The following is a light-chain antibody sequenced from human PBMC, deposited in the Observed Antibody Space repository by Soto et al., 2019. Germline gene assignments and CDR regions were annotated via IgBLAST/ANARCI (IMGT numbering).Light chain of an antibody. CDR3: QQRSNWHLT. CDR1: QSVSSY. V-gene: IGKV3-11*01. J-gene: IGKJ4*01. CDR2: DAS. Sequence: EIVLTQSAATLSLSPGERATLSCRASQSVSSYLAWYQHKPGQAPRLLIYDASNRATGIPARFSGSGSGTDFTLTISSLEPEDFAVYYCQQRSNWHLTFGGGTKVDIK.